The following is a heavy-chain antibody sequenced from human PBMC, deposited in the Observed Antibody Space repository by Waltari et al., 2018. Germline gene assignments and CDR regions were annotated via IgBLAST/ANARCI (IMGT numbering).Heavy chain of an antibody. Sequence: EVQLVESGGGLVKPGGSLRLSCAASGFTFSSYSMNWVRQAPGKGLEWGSSISSSSSYIYYADSVKGRFTISRDNAKNSLYLQMNSLRAEDTAVYYCARDREYYDSSNDAFDIWGQGTMVTVSS. CDR1: GFTFSSYS. V-gene: IGHV3-21*01. CDR2: ISSSSSYI. CDR3: ARDREYYDSSNDAFDI. D-gene: IGHD3-22*01. J-gene: IGHJ3*02.